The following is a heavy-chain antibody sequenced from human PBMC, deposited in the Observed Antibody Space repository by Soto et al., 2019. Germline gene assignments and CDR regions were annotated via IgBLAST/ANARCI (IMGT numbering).Heavy chain of an antibody. CDR2: INAYNGNT. V-gene: IGHV1-18*01. J-gene: IGHJ6*02. CDR1: GYRFTSNG. CDR3: AMVDVYVTPSPQDV. Sequence: GASVKVSCKASGYRFTSNGSGWVRQAPGQGPEWMGWINAYNGNTNYAQNLQGRVTLTTDTSTSTAYMELRSLRSNDTAVYYCAMVDVYVTPSPQDVWGQGTTVTVSS. D-gene: IGHD3-16*01.